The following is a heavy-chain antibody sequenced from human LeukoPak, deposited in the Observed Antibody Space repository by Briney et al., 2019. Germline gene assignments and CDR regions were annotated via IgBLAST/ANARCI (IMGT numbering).Heavy chain of an antibody. CDR1: GFTVTYSY. D-gene: IGHD6-13*01. CDR3: ARAQPAAGIYYYYMDA. CDR2: IYSDGNT. V-gene: IGHV3-66*01. Sequence: PGGSLRLSWAASGFTVTYSYMSWVRQAPGKGLEWVSLIYSDGNTYYSDSVKGRFTISRDSSKNTRFLQMNSLRTDDTAVYYCARAQPAAGIYYYYMDAWGIGTPVTTSS. J-gene: IGHJ6*03.